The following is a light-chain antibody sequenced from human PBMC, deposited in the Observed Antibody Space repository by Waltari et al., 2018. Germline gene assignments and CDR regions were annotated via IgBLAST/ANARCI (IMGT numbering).Light chain of an antibody. J-gene: IGKJ1*01. CDR1: QSVSRT. CDR3: QKYGTLPAT. Sequence: EIVLTQSPGTLSVSPGERVTLSCRASQSVSRTLAWYQQKPGQAPRLLIYDASTRATGIPDRFSGSVSGTDFSLTISRLEPEDFAVYYCQKYGTLPATFGQGTKVEIK. CDR2: DAS. V-gene: IGKV3-20*01.